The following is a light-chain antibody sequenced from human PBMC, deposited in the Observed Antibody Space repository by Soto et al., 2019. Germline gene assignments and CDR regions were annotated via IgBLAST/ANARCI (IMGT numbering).Light chain of an antibody. V-gene: IGKV3-15*01. CDR1: QRVSSN. CDR3: QQYNNWWT. Sequence: EIVMTQSPATLSVSPGERATLSCRASQRVSSNLSWYQQKPGQAPRLLIYGASTRATGIPARFSGSGSGPEFTLTISSLQSEDFAVYYCQQYNNWWTFGQGTKVEIK. J-gene: IGKJ1*01. CDR2: GAS.